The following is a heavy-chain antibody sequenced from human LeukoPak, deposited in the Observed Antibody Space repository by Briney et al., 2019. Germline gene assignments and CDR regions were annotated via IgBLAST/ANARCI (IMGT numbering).Heavy chain of an antibody. CDR2: MNPNSGNT. J-gene: IGHJ6*03. D-gene: IGHD3-3*01. CDR3: ARSAAGAPGFLEWLSMDV. CDR1: GYTFTSYD. V-gene: IGHV1-8*03. Sequence: ASVKVSCKASGYTFTSYDINWVRQATGQGLEWMGWMNPNSGNTGYAQKFQGRVTITRNTSISTAYMELSSLRSEDTAVYYCARSAAGAPGFLEWLSMDVWGKGTTVTVSS.